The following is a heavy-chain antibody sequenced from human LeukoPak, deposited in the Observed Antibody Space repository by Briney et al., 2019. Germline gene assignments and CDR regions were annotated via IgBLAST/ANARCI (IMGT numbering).Heavy chain of an antibody. CDR1: GFTFSSYS. Sequence: GGSLRLSCAASGFTFSSYSMNWVRQAPGKGLEWVSSISSSSSYIYYADSVKGRFTISRDNAKNSLYLQMNSLRAEDTAVYYCARDPLSSSSFDLWGQGTLVTVSS. J-gene: IGHJ4*02. CDR2: ISSSSSYI. D-gene: IGHD6-13*01. V-gene: IGHV3-21*01. CDR3: ARDPLSSSSFDL.